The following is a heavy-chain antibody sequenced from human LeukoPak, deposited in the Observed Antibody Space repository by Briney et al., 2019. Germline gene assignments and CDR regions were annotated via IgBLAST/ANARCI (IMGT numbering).Heavy chain of an antibody. CDR3: ARGARSVPNFNWFDP. J-gene: IGHJ5*02. D-gene: IGHD1-1*01. CDR2: IWYDGTNK. Sequence: GGSLRLSCAASGFTFSSYGMHWVRQAPGKGVEGVAVIWYDGTNKYYADCVKGRFTISRDNSKNTLYLQMNSLRAEDTAVYYCARGARSVPNFNWFDPWGQGTLVTVSS. V-gene: IGHV3-33*01. CDR1: GFTFSSYG.